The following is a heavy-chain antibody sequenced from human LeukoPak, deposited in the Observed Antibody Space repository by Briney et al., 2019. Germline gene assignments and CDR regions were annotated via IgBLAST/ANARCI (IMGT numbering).Heavy chain of an antibody. CDR2: ISAYNGNT. V-gene: IGHV1-18*01. D-gene: IGHD2-15*01. CDR1: GYTFTSYG. CDR3: ATGYCSGGSCYFDY. J-gene: IGHJ4*02. Sequence: ASVNVSCKASGYTFTSYGISWVRQAPGQGLEWMGWISAYNGNTNYAQKLQGRVTMTTDTSTSTAYMELRSLRSDDTAVYYCATGYCSGGSCYFDYWGQGTLVTVSS.